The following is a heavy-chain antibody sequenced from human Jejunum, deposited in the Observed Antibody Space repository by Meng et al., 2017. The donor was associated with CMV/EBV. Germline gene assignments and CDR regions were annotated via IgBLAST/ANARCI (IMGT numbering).Heavy chain of an antibody. CDR3: ARDRLNKAMDV. J-gene: IGHJ6*02. Sequence: SGFALSDYYMIWIRQAPGRGLECILYIGNGYSGSAIYYADSVKGRFTISRDNAENSLYLQMNSLKAEDTAVYYCARDRLNKAMDVWGQGTTVTVSS. D-gene: IGHD1/OR15-1a*01. CDR1: GFALSDYY. V-gene: IGHV3-11*01. CDR2: IGNGYSGSAI.